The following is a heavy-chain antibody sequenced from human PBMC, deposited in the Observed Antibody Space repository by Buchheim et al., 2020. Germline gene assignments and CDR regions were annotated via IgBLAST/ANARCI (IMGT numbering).Heavy chain of an antibody. CDR2: ISYDGSNK. Sequence: QVQLVESGGGVVQPGRSLRLSCAASGFTFSSYGMHWVRQAPGKGLEWVAVISYDGSNKYYADSVKGRFTISRDNSKNTLYLQMSSLRAEDTAVYYCAKDLGYYDSSGYPDYWGQGTL. D-gene: IGHD3-22*01. CDR1: GFTFSSYG. J-gene: IGHJ4*02. V-gene: IGHV3-30*18. CDR3: AKDLGYYDSSGYPDY.